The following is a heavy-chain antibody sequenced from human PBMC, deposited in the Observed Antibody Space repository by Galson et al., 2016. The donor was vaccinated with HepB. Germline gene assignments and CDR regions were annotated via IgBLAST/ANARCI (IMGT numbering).Heavy chain of an antibody. CDR2: IGSGSTTI. Sequence: SLRLSCAVSGFTFSTYSMNWVRQAPGKGLEWVSYIGSGSTTIYYADSVKGRFTISRDNSKNTFYLQMNSLRAEDTASYYCAKGGGSTWYISPHFVDPWGQGTLVTVSS. J-gene: IGHJ5*02. D-gene: IGHD6-13*01. CDR3: AKGGGSTWYISPHFVDP. V-gene: IGHV3-48*04. CDR1: GFTFSTYS.